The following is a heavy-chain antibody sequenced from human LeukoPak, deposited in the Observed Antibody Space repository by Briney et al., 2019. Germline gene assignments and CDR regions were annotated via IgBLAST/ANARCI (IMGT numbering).Heavy chain of an antibody. D-gene: IGHD3-10*01. CDR3: ASGFGEYDY. V-gene: IGHV3-23*01. CDR2: ISGSGGST. CDR1: GFTFSSYA. Sequence: SGGSLRLSCAASGFTFSSYAMSWVRQAPGKGLEWVSDISGSGGSTYYADSVKGRFTISRDNSKNTLYLQMNSLRAEDTAVYYCASGFGEYDYWGQGTLVTVSS. J-gene: IGHJ4*02.